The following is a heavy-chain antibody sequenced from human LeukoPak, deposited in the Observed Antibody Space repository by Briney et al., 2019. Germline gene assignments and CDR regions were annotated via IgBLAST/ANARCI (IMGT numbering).Heavy chain of an antibody. V-gene: IGHV3-30*04. CDR3: AGESFDI. Sequence: PGGSLRLSCAASGFTFDDYAMPWVRQAPGKGLEWVAVISKDGNSQNYADSVKGRFTISRDNSKNTLYLQMNSLRPKETAVYYCAGESFDIWGQGTTVTVSS. J-gene: IGHJ3*02. CDR2: ISKDGNSQ. CDR1: GFTFDDYA.